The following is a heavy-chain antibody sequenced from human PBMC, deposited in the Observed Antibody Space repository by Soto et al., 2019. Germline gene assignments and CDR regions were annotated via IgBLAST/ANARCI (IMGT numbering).Heavy chain of an antibody. D-gene: IGHD2-21*01. CDR2: TYYRSKWYN. V-gene: IGHV6-1*01. CDR3: ARGLTSLLTDYYYYGMDV. J-gene: IGHJ6*02. Sequence: PSQTLSLTCDISGDSVSSNSAAWNWIRQSPSRGLEWLGRTYYRSKWYNDYAVSVKSRITINPDTSKNQFSLQLNSVTPEDTAVYYCARGLTSLLTDYYYYGMDVWGQGTTVTVSS. CDR1: GDSVSSNSAA.